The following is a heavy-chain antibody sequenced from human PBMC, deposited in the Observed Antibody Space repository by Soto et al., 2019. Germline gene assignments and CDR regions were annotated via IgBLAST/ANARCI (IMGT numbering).Heavy chain of an antibody. CDR1: GGSINSYW. Sequence: SDPLSLTCSVSGGSINSYWWSWIRQPAGKGLEWIGRVYSSGTTDYNPSLNSRATMSVETSKNQFSLKLSSVTAADTAVYYCARDIGSFAYGEGYWGQGIQVTVPQ. CDR3: ARDIGSFAYGEGY. V-gene: IGHV4-4*07. CDR2: VYSSGTT. J-gene: IGHJ4*02. D-gene: IGHD3-10*01.